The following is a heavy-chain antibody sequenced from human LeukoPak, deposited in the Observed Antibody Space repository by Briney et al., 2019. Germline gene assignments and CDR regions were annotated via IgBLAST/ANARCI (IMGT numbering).Heavy chain of an antibody. CDR3: ARDPNGDYLGAFDF. D-gene: IGHD4-17*01. Sequence: GGSLRLSCAAPEFTFSRYAMTWVRQAPGKGLEWVSSITSRDGRTSYADSVKGRFTVSRDNSENTLYLQMNYLRVEDTAVYYCARDPNGDYLGAFDFWGQGTLVTVSS. CDR1: EFTFSRYA. CDR2: ITSRDGRT. V-gene: IGHV3-23*01. J-gene: IGHJ3*01.